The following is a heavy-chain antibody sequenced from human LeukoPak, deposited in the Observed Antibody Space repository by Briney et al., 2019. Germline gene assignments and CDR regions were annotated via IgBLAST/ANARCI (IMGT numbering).Heavy chain of an antibody. CDR2: ISGSDSNT. CDR1: GFTFSNYA. CDR3: AKDPEYDSSGYYPNYFDY. Sequence: GGSLRLSRAASGFTFSNYAMNWVRQAPGKGLEWVSSISGSDSNTYYAGSVKGRFTISRDNSKNTLYLQMNSLRAEDTAVYYCAKDPEYDSSGYYPNYFDYWGQGTLVTVSS. J-gene: IGHJ4*02. D-gene: IGHD3-22*01. V-gene: IGHV3-23*01.